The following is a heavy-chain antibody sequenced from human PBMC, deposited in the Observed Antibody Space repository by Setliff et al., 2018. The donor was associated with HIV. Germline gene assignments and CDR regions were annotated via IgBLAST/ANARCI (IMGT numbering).Heavy chain of an antibody. V-gene: IGHV4-59*11. CDR3: ARHTVFVRYFDH. J-gene: IGHJ4*02. Sequence: PSETLSLTCTVSAASIRSHYWSWIRQSPGKGLEWIGNFYYTGSTDYNPSFKSRVTISLDKPNNQISLNLSSATAADTAVYYCARHTVFVRYFDHWGQGTPVTVSS. CDR2: FYYTGST. D-gene: IGHD2-2*02. CDR1: AASIRSHY.